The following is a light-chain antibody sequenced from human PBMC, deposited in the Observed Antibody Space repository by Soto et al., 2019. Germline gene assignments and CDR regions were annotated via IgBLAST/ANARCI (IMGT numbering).Light chain of an antibody. J-gene: IGLJ6*01. CDR1: KSDIGVYDF. CDR2: EVA. CDR3: KSYAGSNTYV. V-gene: IGLV2-8*01. Sequence: QSALTQPPSASGSPGQSVTISCTGTKSDIGVYDFVSWYQHHPGKAPRLIIYEVAQRSSGVPDRFSGSKSGNTASLTVSGLQAADEADYLCKSYAGSNTYVFGSGTELTVL.